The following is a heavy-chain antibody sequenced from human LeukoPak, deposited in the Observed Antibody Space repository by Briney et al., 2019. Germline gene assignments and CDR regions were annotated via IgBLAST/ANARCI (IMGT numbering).Heavy chain of an antibody. Sequence: SETLSLTCTVSGGSISSGDYYWSWIRQPPGKGLEWIGYIYYSGSTYYNPSLKSRVTISIDASKNQFSLKLSSVTAADTAVYYCARQTADHFFDYWGQGTLVTVSS. J-gene: IGHJ4*02. CDR3: ARQTADHFFDY. V-gene: IGHV4-30-4*01. CDR1: GGSISSGDYY. D-gene: IGHD6-13*01. CDR2: IYYSGST.